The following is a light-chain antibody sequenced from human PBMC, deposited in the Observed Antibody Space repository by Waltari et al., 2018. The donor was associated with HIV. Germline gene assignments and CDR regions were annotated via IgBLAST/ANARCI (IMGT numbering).Light chain of an antibody. Sequence: SFVLTQPPSLSVAPGQTARLTCGGENIGQEIIHWYHQRPGQGPVLVGHLDDDRPSGEPDRFSGSNSGNTATLTIDKVEAGDEADYYCQVWDSRTDHVIFGGGTKLTVL. V-gene: IGLV3-21*02. CDR3: QVWDSRTDHVI. J-gene: IGLJ2*01. CDR1: NIGQEI. CDR2: LDD.